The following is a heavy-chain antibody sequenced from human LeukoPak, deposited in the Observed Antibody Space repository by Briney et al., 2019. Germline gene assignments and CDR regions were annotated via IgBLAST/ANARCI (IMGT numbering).Heavy chain of an antibody. D-gene: IGHD3-10*01. CDR1: GFTFSSYA. V-gene: IGHV3-23*01. CDR3: AKVGLYGSGSYYYFDY. Sequence: GGSLRLSCAASGFTFSSYAMSWVRQAPGKGLEWVSAISGSGGSTYYADSVKGRFTISRDNSKNTLYLQMNSLRAEDTAVYYCAKVGLYGSGSYYYFDYWGQGTLVTVSS. J-gene: IGHJ4*02. CDR2: ISGSGGST.